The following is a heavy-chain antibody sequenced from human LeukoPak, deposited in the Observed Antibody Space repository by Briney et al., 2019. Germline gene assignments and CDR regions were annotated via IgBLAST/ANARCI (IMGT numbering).Heavy chain of an antibody. V-gene: IGHV3-30*04. CDR1: GFSFSRYA. CDR3: AKEAGQRANNWYYFDY. J-gene: IGHJ4*02. D-gene: IGHD1-1*01. CDR2: ISYDGSNK. Sequence: GRSLRLSCAPSGFSFSRYAMLWVRQAPGKGLEWVADISYDGSNKFYADSVSGRFTISRDNSKNTLYLQMNSLRAEDTAVYYCAKEAGQRANNWYYFDYWGQGTLVTVSS.